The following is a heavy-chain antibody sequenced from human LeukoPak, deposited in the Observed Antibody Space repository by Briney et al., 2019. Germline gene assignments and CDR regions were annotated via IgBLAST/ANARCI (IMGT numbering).Heavy chain of an antibody. D-gene: IGHD3-9*01. CDR3: AREVRDYDILTGPHWYFDL. J-gene: IGHJ2*01. V-gene: IGHV4-59*01. CDR2: IYDSGST. Sequence: PSETLSLTCTVSGGSISSYYWSWIRQPPGKGLEWIGYIYDSGSTNYNPSLKSRVTISVDTSKNQFSLKLSSVTAADTAVYYCAREVRDYDILTGPHWYFDLWGRGTLVTVSS. CDR1: GGSISSYY.